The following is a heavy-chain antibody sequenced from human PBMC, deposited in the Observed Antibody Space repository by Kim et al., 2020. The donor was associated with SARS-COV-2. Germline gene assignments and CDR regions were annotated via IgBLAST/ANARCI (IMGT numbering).Heavy chain of an antibody. V-gene: IGHV3-23*01. Sequence: ADSVKGRFPIPRDNFKNTLYLQMNSLRAEDTAVYYCAKDPDEGEPTTSDWGPGAPVTVSS. CDR3: AKDPDEGEPTTSD. J-gene: IGHJ4*02. D-gene: IGHD1-1*01.